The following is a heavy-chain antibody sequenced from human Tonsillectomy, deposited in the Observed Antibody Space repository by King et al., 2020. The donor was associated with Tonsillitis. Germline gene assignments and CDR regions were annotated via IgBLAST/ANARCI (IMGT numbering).Heavy chain of an antibody. CDR3: ARGSLGFQH. CDR1: GFTFSSYW. V-gene: IGHV3-7*03. CDR2: IKQDGSEK. Sequence: VQLVESGGGLVQPGGSLRLSCAASGFTFSSYWMGWVRQAPGKGLEWVANIKQDGSEKSYVDSVKGRFTISRDNAKNSLYLQMNSLRAEDTAVYFCARGSLGFQHWGQGPLVSVS. J-gene: IGHJ1*01. D-gene: IGHD3-16*01.